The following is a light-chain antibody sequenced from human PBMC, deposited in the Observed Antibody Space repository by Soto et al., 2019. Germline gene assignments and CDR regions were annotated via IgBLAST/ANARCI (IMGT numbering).Light chain of an antibody. J-gene: IGLJ2*01. CDR3: QSFDTGLSGSRL. CDR2: GSR. CDR1: TSNIGAGYD. Sequence: QSVLTQPPSVSGAPGQGVTIFCTGSTSNIGAGYDVHWYQQLPGAAPKLLIYGSRQRPSGVPDRFSGSKSGTSASLAITGLQADDEADYYCQSFDTGLSGSRLFGGGTKVTVL. V-gene: IGLV1-40*01.